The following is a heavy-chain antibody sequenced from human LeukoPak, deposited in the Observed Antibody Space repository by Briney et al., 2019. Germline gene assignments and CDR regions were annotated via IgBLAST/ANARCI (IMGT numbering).Heavy chain of an antibody. V-gene: IGHV3-53*01. CDR1: GFTVSSKY. CDR2: IYSGGST. CDR3: ARDRRYCSGGSCYLPLDYYGMDV. Sequence: GGSLRLSCAASGFTVSSKYLTWVRQAPGKGLEWASVIYSGGSTYYADSVKGRFTISRDNSKNTLYLQMNSLRAEDTAVYYCARDRRYCSGGSCYLPLDYYGMDVWGQGTTVTVSS. D-gene: IGHD2-15*01. J-gene: IGHJ6*02.